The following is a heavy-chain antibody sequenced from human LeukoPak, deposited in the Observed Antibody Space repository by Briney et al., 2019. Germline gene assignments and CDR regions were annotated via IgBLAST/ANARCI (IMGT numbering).Heavy chain of an antibody. D-gene: IGHD3-10*01. CDR1: GFTLSTYW. CDR2: IKQDGSRK. Sequence: GGSLRLSCAASGFTLSTYWMSWVRQAPGKGLEWVANIKQDGSRKYYVDSVKGRFTISRDNAKNSLYLQMNSLRAEDTAVYYCARLYTTPYYYGSGSYYPFDYWGQGTLVTVSS. V-gene: IGHV3-7*01. J-gene: IGHJ4*02. CDR3: ARLYTTPYYYGSGSYYPFDY.